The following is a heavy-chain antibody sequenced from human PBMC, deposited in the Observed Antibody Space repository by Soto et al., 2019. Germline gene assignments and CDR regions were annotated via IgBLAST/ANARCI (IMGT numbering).Heavy chain of an antibody. J-gene: IGHJ2*01. V-gene: IGHV4-30-4*01. Sequence: QLQESGPGLVKPSQTLSLTCTVSGGSINNNDYYWSWIRQTPGKGLEWIGYVYYSGSSDYIPSLKSRLSMSIDTSKNQFSLRLRSVTAADTAIYYCARMSYYYDKWYFDLWGRGTLVAVSS. CDR1: GGSINNNDYY. CDR2: VYYSGSS. D-gene: IGHD3-22*01. CDR3: ARMSYYYDKWYFDL.